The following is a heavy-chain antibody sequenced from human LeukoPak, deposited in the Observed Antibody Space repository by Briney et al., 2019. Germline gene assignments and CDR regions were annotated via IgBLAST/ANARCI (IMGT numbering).Heavy chain of an antibody. D-gene: IGHD6-13*01. CDR3: ARGPGATYSSSYFSRPTGSFDY. Sequence: PWGSLRLSCAASGFTFSSYSMNWVRQAPGKGLEWVSSISSSSSYMYNADSVKGRFTISRDNAKNSLYLQMNSLRAEDTAVYYCARGPGATYSSSYFSRPTGSFDYWGQGTLVTVSS. CDR1: GFTFSSYS. CDR2: ISSSSSYM. J-gene: IGHJ4*02. V-gene: IGHV3-21*01.